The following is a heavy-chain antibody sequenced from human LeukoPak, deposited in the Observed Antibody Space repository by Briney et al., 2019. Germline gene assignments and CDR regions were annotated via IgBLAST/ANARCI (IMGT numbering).Heavy chain of an antibody. CDR1: GDSISSGDYY. V-gene: IGHV4-61*02. D-gene: IGHD4-17*01. CDR3: GTLDYGDLLVDY. Sequence: SQTLSLTCTVSGDSISSGDYYWSWIRQPAGKGLEWIGRISSSGSTNYNPSLKSRVTISVDTSKNQFSLKLSSVTAADTAVYYCGTLDYGDLLVDYWGQGTLVTVSS. J-gene: IGHJ4*02. CDR2: ISSSGST.